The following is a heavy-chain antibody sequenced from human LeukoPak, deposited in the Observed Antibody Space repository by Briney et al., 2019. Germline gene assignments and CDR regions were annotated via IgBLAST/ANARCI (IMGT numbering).Heavy chain of an antibody. Sequence: PGGSLRLSCAVSGFTSSGFGMYWVRQAPGKGLEWVAFIRHDGSNTYYADSVKGRFTISRDNSNNALYLQMNGLRVEDTAVYYCAKHPTYYGSGTYYFDYWGQGSLVTVSS. J-gene: IGHJ4*02. CDR3: AKHPTYYGSGTYYFDY. V-gene: IGHV3-30*02. D-gene: IGHD3-10*01. CDR1: GFTSSGFG. CDR2: IRHDGSNT.